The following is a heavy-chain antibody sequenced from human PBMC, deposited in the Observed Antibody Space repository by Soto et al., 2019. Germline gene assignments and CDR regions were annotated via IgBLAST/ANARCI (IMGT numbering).Heavy chain of an antibody. V-gene: IGHV3-30*18. J-gene: IGHJ6*02. CDR2: ISYDGSNK. D-gene: IGHD3-10*01. CDR1: GFTFSSYG. CDR3: AKDGASYYYYGMEV. Sequence: QVQLVESGGGVVQPGRSLRLSCAASGFTFSSYGMHWVRQAPGKGLGWVAVISYDGSNKYYADSVKGRFTISRDNSKNTLYLQMNSLRAEDTAVYYCAKDGASYYYYGMEVWGQGTTVTVSS.